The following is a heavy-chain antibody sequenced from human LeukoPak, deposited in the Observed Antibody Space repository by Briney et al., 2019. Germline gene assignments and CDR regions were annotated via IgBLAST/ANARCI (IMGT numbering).Heavy chain of an antibody. V-gene: IGHV3-23*01. J-gene: IGHJ4*02. D-gene: IGHD3-22*01. CDR2: ISGSGGST. Sequence: PGGSLRLSWAASGFTFSSYAMSWVRQAPGKRLEWVSAISGSGGSTYYADSVKGRFTISRDNSKNTLYLQMNSLRAEDTAVYYCARSTLAYYYDSSGYYLGVYWGQGTLVTVSS. CDR1: GFTFSSYA. CDR3: ARSTLAYYYDSSGYYLGVY.